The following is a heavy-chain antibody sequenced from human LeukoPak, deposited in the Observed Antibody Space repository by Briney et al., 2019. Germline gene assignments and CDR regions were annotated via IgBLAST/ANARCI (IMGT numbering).Heavy chain of an antibody. J-gene: IGHJ4*02. D-gene: IGHD6-6*01. V-gene: IGHV3-74*03. CDR1: GFSFSGHW. CDR2: ISPTGSTT. Sequence: GGSLRLSCTASGFSFSGHWMHWARQLPGKGLVWVSRISPTGSTTTYADSVKGRFTVSRDNAKNTLYLQVNNLRAEDTAVYYCARGPNSNWSGLDFWGQGTLLTVSS. CDR3: ARGPNSNWSGLDF.